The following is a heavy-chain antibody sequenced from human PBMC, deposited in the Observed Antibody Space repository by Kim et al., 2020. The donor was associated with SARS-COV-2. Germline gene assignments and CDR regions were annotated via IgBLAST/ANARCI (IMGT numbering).Heavy chain of an antibody. Sequence: GESLKISCKGSGYSFTSYWIDWVRQMPGKGLEWRGIIYPGDSDTRYSPSFQGQVTISADKSISTAYLQWSSLKASDTAMYYCARTLLLYYGSGSADIDYWGQGTLVTVSS. CDR1: GYSFTSYW. J-gene: IGHJ4*02. CDR3: ARTLLLYYGSGSADIDY. D-gene: IGHD3-10*01. CDR2: IYPGDSDT. V-gene: IGHV5-51*01.